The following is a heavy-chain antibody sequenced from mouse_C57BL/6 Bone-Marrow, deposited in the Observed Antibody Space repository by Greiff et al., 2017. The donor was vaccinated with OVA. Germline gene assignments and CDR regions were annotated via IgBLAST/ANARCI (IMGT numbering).Heavy chain of an antibody. D-gene: IGHD2-5*01. CDR3: ARRRDSNYRWYFDV. V-gene: IGHV1-26*01. CDR2: INPNNGGT. Sequence: EVQLQQSGPELVKPGASVKISCKASGYTFTDYYMNWVKQSHGKSLEWIGDINPNNGGTSYNQKFKGKATLTVDKSSSTAYMELRSLTSEDSAVYYCARRRDSNYRWYFDVWGTGTTVTVSS. CDR1: GYTFTDYY. J-gene: IGHJ1*03.